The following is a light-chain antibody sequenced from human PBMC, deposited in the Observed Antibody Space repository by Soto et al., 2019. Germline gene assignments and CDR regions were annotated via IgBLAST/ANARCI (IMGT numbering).Light chain of an antibody. CDR1: SSDVGGYDS. J-gene: IGLJ2*01. Sequence: QSALTQPPSASGSPGQSVTISCTGTSSDVGGYDSVSWYQQHPNKAPKLMIYEVTKRPSGVPDRFSGSKSGSTASLTVSGLQAEDEADYYCSSYAGNNNLIFGGGIKVTVL. V-gene: IGLV2-8*01. CDR3: SSYAGNNNLI. CDR2: EVT.